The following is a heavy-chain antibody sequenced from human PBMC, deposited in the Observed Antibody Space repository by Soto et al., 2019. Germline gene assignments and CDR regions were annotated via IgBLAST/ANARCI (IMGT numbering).Heavy chain of an antibody. CDR1: GFIFSSYG. CDR3: AKGGEYQLLRIYFDY. V-gene: IGHV3-30*18. CDR2: LSYDGSSM. J-gene: IGHJ4*02. D-gene: IGHD2-2*01. Sequence: QVQLVESGGGVVQPGRSLRLSCAASGFIFSSYGMHWAAQAPGKGLEGLAVLSYDGSSMYNEDSVKGRFTISRDNSENTLHLQMNSLRAEDTAMYYCAKGGEYQLLRIYFDYWGQGTPVTVSS.